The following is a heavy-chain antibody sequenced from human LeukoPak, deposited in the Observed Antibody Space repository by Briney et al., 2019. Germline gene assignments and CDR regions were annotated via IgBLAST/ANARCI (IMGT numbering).Heavy chain of an antibody. Sequence: PSETLSLTRAVYGGSFSNYYWRWIRQPPAKGLEWIGEINDSGTINYNPSLMSRVTISVDKSKNQFSLKLSSVTAADTAVYYCARRWNYGRNYYIDVWGKGATVSVSS. CDR2: INDSGTI. CDR1: GGSFSNYY. V-gene: IGHV4-34*01. CDR3: ARRWNYGRNYYIDV. D-gene: IGHD1-7*01. J-gene: IGHJ6*03.